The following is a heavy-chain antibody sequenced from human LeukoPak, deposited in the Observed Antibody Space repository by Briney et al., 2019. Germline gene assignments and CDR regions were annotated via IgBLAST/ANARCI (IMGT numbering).Heavy chain of an antibody. Sequence: PGGSLRLSCAASRFTFNSYAMSWVRQAPGKGLEWVSVIYSGGSTYYADSVKGRFTISRDNSKNTLYLQMNSLRAEDTAVYYCARANHGGNGDYWGQGTLVTVSS. D-gene: IGHD4-23*01. CDR1: RFTFNSYA. V-gene: IGHV3-53*01. J-gene: IGHJ4*02. CDR3: ARANHGGNGDY. CDR2: IYSGGST.